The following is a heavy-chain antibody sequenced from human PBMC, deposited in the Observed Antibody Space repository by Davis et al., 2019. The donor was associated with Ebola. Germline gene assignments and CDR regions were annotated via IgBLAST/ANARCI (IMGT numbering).Heavy chain of an antibody. D-gene: IGHD6-13*01. CDR3: ARDDSSSWFGGADV. V-gene: IGHV4-61*01. Sequence: PSETLSLTCAVSGGSVSSGSYYWSWIRQPPGKGLEWIGYIYYSGSTNYNPSLKSRVTISVDTSKNQFSLKLSSVTAADTAVYYCARDDSSSWFGGADVWGQGTTVTVSS. CDR1: GGSVSSGSYY. CDR2: IYYSGST. J-gene: IGHJ6*02.